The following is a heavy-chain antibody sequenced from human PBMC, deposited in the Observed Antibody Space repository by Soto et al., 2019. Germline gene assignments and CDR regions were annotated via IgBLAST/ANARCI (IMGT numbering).Heavy chain of an antibody. CDR2: ISSNGGST. V-gene: IGHV3-64D*08. D-gene: IGHD3-3*01. CDR1: GVNFSSYA. CDR3: VKVYSDFWSGYYAY. Sequence: WGSLRLSCSASGVNFSSYAMHWVRQAPGKGLEYVSAISSNGGSTYYADSVKGRFTISRDNSKNTLYLQMSSLRAEDTAVYYCVKVYSDFWSGYYAYWGQGTLVTVSS. J-gene: IGHJ4*02.